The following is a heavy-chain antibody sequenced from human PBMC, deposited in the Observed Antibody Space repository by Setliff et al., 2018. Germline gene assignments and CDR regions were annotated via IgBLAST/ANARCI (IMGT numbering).Heavy chain of an antibody. J-gene: IGHJ5*02. Sequence: LSLTCTVSGDSISSYYWSWIRQPPGKGLEWIGYIYYSGSTNYNPSLKSRVTMSVATFENHFSLRLNSLTAADTAVYYCARVTNWGLDLRFDPWGQGILVTVSS. CDR3: ARVTNWGLDLRFDP. CDR1: GDSISSYY. D-gene: IGHD7-27*01. CDR2: IYYSGST. V-gene: IGHV4-59*01.